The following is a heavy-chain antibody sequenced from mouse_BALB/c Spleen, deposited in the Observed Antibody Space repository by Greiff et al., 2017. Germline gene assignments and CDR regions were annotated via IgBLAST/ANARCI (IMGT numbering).Heavy chain of an antibody. CDR3: APYDYYAMDY. J-gene: IGHJ4*01. Sequence: QVQLQQPGAELVKPGASVKLSCKASGYTFTSYWMHWVKQRPGQGLEWIGEINPSNGRTNYNEKFKSKATLTVDKSSSTAYMQLSSLTSEDSAVYYCAPYDYYAMDYWGQGTSVTVSS. CDR2: INPSNGRT. CDR1: GYTFTSYW. V-gene: IGHV1S81*02.